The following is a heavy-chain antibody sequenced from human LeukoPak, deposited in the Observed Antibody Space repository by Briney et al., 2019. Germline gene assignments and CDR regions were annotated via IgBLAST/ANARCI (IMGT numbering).Heavy chain of an antibody. D-gene: IGHD2-15*01. J-gene: IGHJ4*02. CDR3: AKDDNLGYCSGGSCRNFDY. V-gene: IGHV3-23*01. CDR1: GFTFSSYG. CDR2: INGSGGST. Sequence: GGSLRLSCAASGFTFSSYGMSWVRQAPGKGLEWVSAINGSGGSTYYADSVKGRFTISRDNSKNTLYLQMNSLRAEDTAVYYCAKDDNLGYCSGGSCRNFDYWGQGTLVTVSS.